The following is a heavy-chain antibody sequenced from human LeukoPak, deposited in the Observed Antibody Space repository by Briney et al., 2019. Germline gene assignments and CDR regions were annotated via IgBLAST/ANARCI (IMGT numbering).Heavy chain of an antibody. D-gene: IGHD3-22*01. CDR2: VTGSGAAT. J-gene: IGHJ4*02. CDR3: ARILGYYDSSGYRGLFDY. Sequence: QPGGSLRLSCAASGFTFSDYSMNWIRQAPGKGLEWLSFVTGSGAATYYADSVKGRFTISRDNAKKSLYLQMNSLRDEDTAVYYCARILGYYDSSGYRGLFDYWGQGTLVTVSS. V-gene: IGHV3-48*02. CDR1: GFTFSDYS.